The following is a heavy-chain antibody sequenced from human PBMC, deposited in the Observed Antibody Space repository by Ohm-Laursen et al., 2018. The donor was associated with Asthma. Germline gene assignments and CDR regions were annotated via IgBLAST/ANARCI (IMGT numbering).Heavy chain of an antibody. CDR3: ARIGPEWELPGREYSLHH. CDR2: IIGSGADT. Sequence: SLRLSCAASGFTFSSYAMSWVRQAPGKGLECISAIIGSGADTYYADSVKGRFTISRDNSKNTLYLQMNTLRAEDTALYYCARIGPEWELPGREYSLHHWGQGTQVTVSS. V-gene: IGHV3-23*01. CDR1: GFTFSSYA. D-gene: IGHD1-26*01. J-gene: IGHJ1*01.